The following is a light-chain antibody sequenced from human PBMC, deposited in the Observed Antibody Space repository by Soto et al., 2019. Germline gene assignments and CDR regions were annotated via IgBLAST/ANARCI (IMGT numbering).Light chain of an antibody. V-gene: IGKV3-20*01. CDR3: QKYGSAFT. J-gene: IGKJ3*01. Sequence: EIVLTQSPGTLSLSPGERATLSCRASQSVSSNYLAWYQHKPGQAPRLLIYAASSRATGIPDRFSGSGSGTDFTLTISRLEPEDSALYYCQKYGSAFTFGPGTKVEI. CDR1: QSVSSNY. CDR2: AAS.